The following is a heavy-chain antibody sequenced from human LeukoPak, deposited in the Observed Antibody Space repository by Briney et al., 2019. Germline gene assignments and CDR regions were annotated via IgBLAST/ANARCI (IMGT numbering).Heavy chain of an antibody. J-gene: IGHJ6*03. D-gene: IGHD4-23*01. CDR1: GGSFSGYY. CDR3: ARCGNSDYYYYYYMDV. Sequence: PSETLSLTCAVYGGSFSGYYWSWIRQPPGKGLEWIGEINHSGSTNYNPSLKSRVTMSVDTSKNQFSLKLSSVTAADTAVYYCARCGNSDYYYYYYMDVWGKGTTVTVSS. CDR2: INHSGST. V-gene: IGHV4-34*01.